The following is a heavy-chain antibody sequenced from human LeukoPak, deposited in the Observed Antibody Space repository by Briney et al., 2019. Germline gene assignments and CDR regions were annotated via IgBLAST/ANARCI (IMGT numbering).Heavy chain of an antibody. CDR1: GFTFSTYG. V-gene: IGHV3-30*02. J-gene: IGHJ4*02. CDR3: ARDPFPNDFWSGYPDY. D-gene: IGHD3-3*01. Sequence: GGSLRLSCAASGFTFSTYGMHWVRQAPGKGLEWVAFIRYNGDYKFYADSVKGRFTISRDNSKNTLYLQMNSLRVEDTAVYYCARDPFPNDFWSGYPDYWGQGTLVTVSS. CDR2: IRYNGDYK.